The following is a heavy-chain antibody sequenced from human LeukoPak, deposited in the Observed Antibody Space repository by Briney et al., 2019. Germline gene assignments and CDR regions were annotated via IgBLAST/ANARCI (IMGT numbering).Heavy chain of an antibody. J-gene: IGHJ5*02. V-gene: IGHV4-39*01. CDR2: IYYSGYT. CDR1: GGSISSSNYY. Sequence: PSETLSLTCTVSGGSISSSNYYWGWARQPPGKGLEWIGSIYYSGYTYYNPSLKSRVTMSVDTSKNQFSLKLSSVTAADTAVYYCARPSRRDCGGDCYRDNWFDPWGQGALVTVSS. D-gene: IGHD2-21*02. CDR3: ARPSRRDCGGDCYRDNWFDP.